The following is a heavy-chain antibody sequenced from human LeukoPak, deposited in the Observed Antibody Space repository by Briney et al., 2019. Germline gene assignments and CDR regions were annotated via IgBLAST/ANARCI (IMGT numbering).Heavy chain of an antibody. CDR1: GFTFSSYA. J-gene: IGHJ6*03. CDR3: AKGYSYGYGYYMDV. D-gene: IGHD5-18*01. V-gene: IGHV3-23*01. Sequence: PGGSLRLSCAASGFTFSSYAMSWVRRAPGKGLEWVSAISGSGGSTYYADSVKGRFTISRDNSKNTLYLQMNSLRAEDTAVYYCAKGYSYGYGYYMDVWGKGTTVTVSS. CDR2: ISGSGGST.